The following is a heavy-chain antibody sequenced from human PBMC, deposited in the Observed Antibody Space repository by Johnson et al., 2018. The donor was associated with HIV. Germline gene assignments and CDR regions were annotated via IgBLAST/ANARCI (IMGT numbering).Heavy chain of an antibody. J-gene: IGHJ3*02. D-gene: IGHD2-8*02. CDR1: GFTFDDYG. V-gene: IGHV3-20*04. CDR2: ISWNGVRT. CDR3: AKDPIVLVVYAISAFDI. Sequence: EMQLVESGGGVVRPGGSLRLSCAASGFTFDDYGMTWVRQAPGKGLEWVSGISWNGVRTTSADSVKGRFTISRDNAKNSLYLQMNSLRAEDTAVYYCAKDPIVLVVYAISAFDIWGQGTMVTVSS.